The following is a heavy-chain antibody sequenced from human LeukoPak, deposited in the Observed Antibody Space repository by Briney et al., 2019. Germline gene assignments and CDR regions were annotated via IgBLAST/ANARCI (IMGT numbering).Heavy chain of an antibody. D-gene: IGHD3-10*01. CDR1: GGSISSYY. CDR3: ARDRRYYGSGSYYYQFDY. CDR2: INTSGST. Sequence: PSETLSLTCTVSGGSISSYYWSWVRQPAGKGLEWVGRINTSGSTNYNPSLKSRVTMSVDTSKNQFSLKLSSVTAADTAVYYCARDRRYYGSGSYYYQFDYWGQGTLVTVSS. J-gene: IGHJ4*02. V-gene: IGHV4-4*07.